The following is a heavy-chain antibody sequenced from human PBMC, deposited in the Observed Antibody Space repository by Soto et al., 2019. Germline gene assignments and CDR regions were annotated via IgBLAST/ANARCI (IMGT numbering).Heavy chain of an antibody. J-gene: IGHJ4*02. CDR1: GFSFSTYA. CDR2: ISASGGST. CDR3: AKSIVIGYFDN. D-gene: IGHD3-10*01. Sequence: QPGGSLRLSCATSGFSFSTYAMSWVRQAPGKGLECVSSISASGGSTYHADSVKGRFTISRDNSNNTLYLQMNSLRAEDTAVYYCAKSIVIGYFDNWGQGTLVTVSS. V-gene: IGHV3-23*01.